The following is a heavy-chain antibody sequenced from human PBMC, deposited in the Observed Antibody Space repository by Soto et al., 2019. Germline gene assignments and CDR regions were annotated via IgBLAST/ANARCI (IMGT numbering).Heavy chain of an antibody. Sequence: GGSLRLSCAASGFTVSSNYMSWVRQAPGKGLEWVSTISGSGGGTFYVDSVKGRFTISRDNSKNTLFLQMHSLRAEDTAVYYCAKAVVATTARGCDYWGQGTLVTVSS. D-gene: IGHD3-22*01. V-gene: IGHV3-23*01. CDR2: ISGSGGGT. CDR3: AKAVVATTARGCDY. J-gene: IGHJ4*02. CDR1: GFTVSSNY.